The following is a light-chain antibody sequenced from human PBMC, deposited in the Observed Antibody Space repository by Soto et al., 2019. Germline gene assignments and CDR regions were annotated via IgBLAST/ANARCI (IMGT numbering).Light chain of an antibody. V-gene: IGKV3-15*01. CDR3: QQYNNWPPWT. J-gene: IGKJ1*01. CDR1: QSVNTN. Sequence: EIVMTQSPATLSVSPGESATLSCRASQSVNTNLAWFQQKSGQAPRLLIYGASTRATNIPARFSGSGSGTEFTLTISSLQSEDFAVYYCQQYNNWPPWTFGNGTKVEIK. CDR2: GAS.